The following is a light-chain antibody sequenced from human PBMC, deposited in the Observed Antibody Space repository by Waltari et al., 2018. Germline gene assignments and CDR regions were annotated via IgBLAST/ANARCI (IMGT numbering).Light chain of an antibody. J-gene: IGLJ2*01. CDR3: QLWDSSTVV. CDR2: RDS. Sequence: SYDLTQPLPVSVALGQTARITCGGNNIGNGILHWYQQRPGQAPVLVIYRDSNRPSGIPERFSGSNSGNRATLTISRAQAGDEADYYCQLWDSSTVVFGGGTRLTVL. V-gene: IGLV3-9*01. CDR1: NIGNGI.